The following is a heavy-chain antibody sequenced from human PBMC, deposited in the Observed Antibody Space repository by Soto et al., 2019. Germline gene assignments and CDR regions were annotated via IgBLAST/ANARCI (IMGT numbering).Heavy chain of an antibody. J-gene: IGHJ6*01. Sequence: QVQLVESGGGVVQPGRSLRLSCAASGFTFSSYAMHWVRQAPGKGLEWVAVISYDGSNKYYADSVKGRFTISRDNSKNTLYLQMNSLRAEDTAVYYCARDQVGGQLVLYYYYYYCMDVWGQGTTVTVSS. CDR3: ARDQVGGQLVLYYYYYYCMDV. CDR1: GFTFSSYA. D-gene: IGHD6-6*01. V-gene: IGHV3-30-3*01. CDR2: ISYDGSNK.